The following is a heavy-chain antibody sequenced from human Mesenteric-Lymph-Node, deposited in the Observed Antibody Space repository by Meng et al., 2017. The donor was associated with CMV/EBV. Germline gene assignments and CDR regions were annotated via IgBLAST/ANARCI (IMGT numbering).Heavy chain of an antibody. Sequence: GGSLRLSCAASGFTFSSYAMHWVRQAPGKGLEYISYISSGGSIIYYADFVKGRFTISRDNAKNSLYLQMNSLRAEDTAVYYCARWDDCSSTSCYTDYFDYWGQGTLVTVSS. V-gene: IGHV3-48*04. J-gene: IGHJ4*02. CDR2: ISSGGSII. D-gene: IGHD2-2*02. CDR3: ARWDDCSSTSCYTDYFDY. CDR1: GFTFSSYA.